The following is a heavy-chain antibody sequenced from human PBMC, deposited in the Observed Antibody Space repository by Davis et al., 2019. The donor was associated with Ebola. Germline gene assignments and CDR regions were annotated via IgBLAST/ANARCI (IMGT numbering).Heavy chain of an antibody. CDR1: GFTVSSNY. Sequence: GESLKISCAASGFTVSSNYMSWVRQAPGKGLEWVSAISGSGGSTYYADSVKGRFTISRDNAKNSLYLQMNSLRAEDTAVYYCARERGGSGYDLKYYYYGMDVWGQGTTVTVSS. D-gene: IGHD5-12*01. V-gene: IGHV3-11*04. J-gene: IGHJ6*02. CDR2: ISGSGGST. CDR3: ARERGGSGYDLKYYYYGMDV.